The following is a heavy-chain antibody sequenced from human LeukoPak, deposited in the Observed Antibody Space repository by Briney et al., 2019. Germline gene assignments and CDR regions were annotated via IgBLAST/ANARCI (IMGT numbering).Heavy chain of an antibody. CDR1: GFTFSNFW. CDR2: IKQDGSQK. CDR3: VAGTTY. J-gene: IGHJ4*02. Sequence: SGGSLRLSCAASGFTFSNFWMTWVRQAPGKGLEWAAIIKQDGSQKYYVDSVKGRFTISRDNARNSLYLQMNSLRAEDTAVYWAVAGTTYWGQGTLVTVSS. D-gene: IGHD6-19*01. V-gene: IGHV3-7*05.